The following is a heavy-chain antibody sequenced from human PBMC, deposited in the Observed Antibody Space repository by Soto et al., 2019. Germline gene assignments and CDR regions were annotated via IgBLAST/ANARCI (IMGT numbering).Heavy chain of an antibody. V-gene: IGHV4-61*08. CDR3: ARGVIVRGVIRDWFDP. CDR1: DDSFRGADYY. CDR2: AYYNGDT. Sequence: SETLSLTCTVSDDSFRGADYYWSWIRQPLGKGPEWIGYAYYNGDTKYNPALKSRVTMSVDTSKNQFSLKLSSVTAADTAVYYCARGVIVRGVIRDWFDPWGQGTLVTVSS. J-gene: IGHJ5*02. D-gene: IGHD3-10*01.